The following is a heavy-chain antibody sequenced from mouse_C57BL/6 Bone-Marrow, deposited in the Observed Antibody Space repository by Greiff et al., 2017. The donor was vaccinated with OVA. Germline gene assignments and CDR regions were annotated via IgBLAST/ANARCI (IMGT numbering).Heavy chain of an antibody. CDR1: GYTFTGYW. D-gene: IGHD1-1*01. CDR3: ARHGSSYRYWYFDV. J-gene: IGHJ1*03. Sequence: QVQLKESGAELMKPGASVKLSCKATGYTFTGYWIEWVKQRPGHGLEWIGEILPGSGSTNYNEKFKGKATFTADTSSNTAYMQRSSRTTEDSAIYYCARHGSSYRYWYFDVWGTGTTVTVSS. V-gene: IGHV1-9*01. CDR2: ILPGSGST.